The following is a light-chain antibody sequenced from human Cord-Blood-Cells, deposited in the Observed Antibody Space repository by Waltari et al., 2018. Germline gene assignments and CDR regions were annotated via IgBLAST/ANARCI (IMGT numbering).Light chain of an antibody. Sequence: DIQMTQSPSSLSASVGDRVTITCQASQDISNYLNWYQQKPGKAPKLLIYDGSNLETGVPARFSGSGAGTDFTFTISSVQPEDIGTYYCEQYGNLWTVGQGTKGEIK. J-gene: IGKJ1*01. V-gene: IGKV1-33*01. CDR3: EQYGNLWT. CDR1: QDISNY. CDR2: DGS.